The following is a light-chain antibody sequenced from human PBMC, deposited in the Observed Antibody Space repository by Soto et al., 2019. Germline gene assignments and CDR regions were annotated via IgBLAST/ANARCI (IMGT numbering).Light chain of an antibody. CDR1: SSDVGSYNL. Sequence: QSVLTQPASVSGSPGQSITVSCTGTSSDVGSYNLVSWYQQHPGKAPKLMIYEGSKRPSGVSNRFSGSKSGNTASLTISGLQAEDEADYYCCSYAGTFYVFGTRTKVPVL. CDR2: EGS. CDR3: CSYAGTFYV. J-gene: IGLJ1*01. V-gene: IGLV2-23*01.